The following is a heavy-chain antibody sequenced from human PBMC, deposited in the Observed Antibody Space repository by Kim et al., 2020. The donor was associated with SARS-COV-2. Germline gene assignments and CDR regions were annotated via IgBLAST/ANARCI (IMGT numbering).Heavy chain of an antibody. CDR2: ISHDGNDK. Sequence: GGSLRLSCAASEFTFSTSWMSWVRQAPGKGLEWVARISHDGNDKYYVDSVKGRFAISRDNAKNSLYLQMNSLRAEDTALYYCVRGGGMTIFYYGGLGTLV. V-gene: IGHV3-7*03. J-gene: IGHJ4*02. D-gene: IGHD3-16*01. CDR1: EFTFSTSW. CDR3: VRGGGMTIFYY.